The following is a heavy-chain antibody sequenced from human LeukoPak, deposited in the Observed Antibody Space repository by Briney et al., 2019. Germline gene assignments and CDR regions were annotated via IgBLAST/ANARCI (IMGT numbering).Heavy chain of an antibody. Sequence: GGSLRLSCAVSGFTFSSYGMHWVRQAPGKGLEWVAFIRYDGSNKYYADSVKGRFTISRDNSKNTLYLQMNSLRAEDTAVYYCAILGGYSYGGRYFDYWGQGTLVTVSS. CDR3: AILGGYSYGGRYFDY. J-gene: IGHJ4*02. CDR2: IRYDGSNK. D-gene: IGHD5-18*01. V-gene: IGHV3-30*02. CDR1: GFTFSSYG.